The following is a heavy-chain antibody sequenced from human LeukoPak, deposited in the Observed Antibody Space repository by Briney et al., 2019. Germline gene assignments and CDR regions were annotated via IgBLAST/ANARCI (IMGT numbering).Heavy chain of an antibody. Sequence: PGGSLRLSCAASGFTFSSYAMHWVRQAPGKGLEWVAVISYDGSNKYYADSVKGRFTISRDNSKNTLYLQMNSLRAEDTAVYYCRPGYLGDYWGQGTLVTVSS. J-gene: IGHJ4*02. CDR1: GFTFSSYA. CDR3: RPGYLGDY. V-gene: IGHV3-30*04. CDR2: ISYDGSNK. D-gene: IGHD3-16*01.